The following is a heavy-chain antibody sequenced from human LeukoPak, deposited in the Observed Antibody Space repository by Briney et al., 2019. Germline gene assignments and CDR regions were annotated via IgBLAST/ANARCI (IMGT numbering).Heavy chain of an antibody. CDR2: IIPVLNIT. V-gene: IGHV1-69*04. Sequence: SVKVSCKTSGGTFSTSAITWVRQAPGQGLEWMGRIIPVLNITTYAQKFQGRVTITADESTSTAYMELSSLRSEDTAVYYCARVVWQQLPREYFDYWGQGTLVTVSS. CDR1: GGTFSTSA. D-gene: IGHD6-13*01. J-gene: IGHJ4*02. CDR3: ARVVWQQLPREYFDY.